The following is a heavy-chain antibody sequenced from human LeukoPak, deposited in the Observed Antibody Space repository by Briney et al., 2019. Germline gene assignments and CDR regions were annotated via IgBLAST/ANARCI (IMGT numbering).Heavy chain of an antibody. J-gene: IGHJ2*01. CDR2: ILYDGSNK. CDR1: GFPFISYG. Sequence: GSLRLSCAASGFPFISYGMQWVRRAPGKGGEWVAVILYDGSNKDYADSVKGRFTISRDNSKNTLYLQMNSLRAEDTAVYYCARDGFTMIVVGWYFDLWGRGTLVTVSS. D-gene: IGHD3-22*01. V-gene: IGHV3-33*01. CDR3: ARDGFTMIVVGWYFDL.